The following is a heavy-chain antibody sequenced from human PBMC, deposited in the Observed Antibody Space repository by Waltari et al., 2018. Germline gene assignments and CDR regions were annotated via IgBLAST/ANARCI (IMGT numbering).Heavy chain of an antibody. Sequence: QVQLVQSGAEVKKPGSSVKVSCKASGGTFSSYAISWVRQAPGQGLEWMGGIIPILCTANYAQKFQGRVTITTDESTSTAYMELSSLRSEDTAVYYCARTHDSSGYYYGPFDIWGQGTMVTVSS. CDR3: ARTHDSSGYYYGPFDI. D-gene: IGHD3-22*01. V-gene: IGHV1-69*05. CDR1: GGTFSSYA. CDR2: IIPILCTA. J-gene: IGHJ3*02.